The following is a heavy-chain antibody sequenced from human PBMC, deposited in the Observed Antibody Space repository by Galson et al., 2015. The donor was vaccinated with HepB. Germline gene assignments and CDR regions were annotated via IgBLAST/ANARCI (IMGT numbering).Heavy chain of an antibody. CDR3: ARGRGYCSSTSCYLVWFDP. D-gene: IGHD2-2*01. CDR1: GGSFSGYY. CDR2: INHSGST. J-gene: IGHJ5*02. Sequence: SETLSLTCAVYGGSFSGYYWSWIRQPPGKGLEWIGEINHSGSTNYNPSLKSRVTISVDTSKNQFSLKLSSVTAADTAVYYCARGRGYCSSTSCYLVWFDPWGQGTLVTVSS. V-gene: IGHV4-34*01.